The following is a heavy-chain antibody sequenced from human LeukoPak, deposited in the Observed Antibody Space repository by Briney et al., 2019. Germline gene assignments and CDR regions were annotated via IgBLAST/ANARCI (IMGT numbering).Heavy chain of an antibody. CDR1: GDSVSSDSAA. V-gene: IGHV6-1*01. Sequence: SQTLSLTCAISGDSVSSDSAAWNWIRQSPSRGLEWLGRTYYRSKWYNDYSAFVKSRIIINPDASKNQFSLKLSSVTAADTAVYYCARVKISWFDPWGQGTLVTVSS. CDR3: ARVKISWFDP. CDR2: TYYRSKWYN. J-gene: IGHJ5*02.